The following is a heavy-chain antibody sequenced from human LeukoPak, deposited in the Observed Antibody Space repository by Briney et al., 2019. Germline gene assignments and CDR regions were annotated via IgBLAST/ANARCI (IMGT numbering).Heavy chain of an antibody. CDR2: INHSGST. J-gene: IGHJ4*02. D-gene: IGHD4-23*01. V-gene: IGHV4-34*01. Sequence: SETLSLTCAVYGGSFSGYYWSWIRQPPGKGLEWIGEINHSGSTNYNPSLKSRVTISVDTSKNQFSLKLSSVTAADTAVYYCASSFYGGPDYWGQGTLVTVSS. CDR1: GGSFSGYY. CDR3: ASSFYGGPDY.